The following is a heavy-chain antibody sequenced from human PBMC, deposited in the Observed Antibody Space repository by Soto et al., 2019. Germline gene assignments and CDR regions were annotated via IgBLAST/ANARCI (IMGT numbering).Heavy chain of an antibody. CDR1: GFTFTSSA. Sequence: QMQLVQSGPEVKKPGTSVKVSCKASGFTFTSSAVQWVRQARGQRLEWIGWIVVGSGNTNYAQKLQARVTITRDMSTSTAYMELSSLRSEDTAVYYCAALLRDSSGYYYVGNAFDIWGQGTMVTVSS. CDR3: AALLRDSSGYYYVGNAFDI. J-gene: IGHJ3*02. V-gene: IGHV1-58*01. D-gene: IGHD3-22*01. CDR2: IVVGSGNT.